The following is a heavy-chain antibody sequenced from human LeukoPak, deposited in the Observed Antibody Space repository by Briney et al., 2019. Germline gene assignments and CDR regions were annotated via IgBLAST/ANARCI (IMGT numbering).Heavy chain of an antibody. CDR3: ASGKITMIVDWTRDVNWFDP. J-gene: IGHJ5*02. CDR1: GGTFSSYA. Sequence: SVKVSCKASGGTFSSYAISWVRQAPGQGLEWMGGIIPIFGTANYAQEFQGRVTITADESTSTAYMELSSPRSEDTAVYYCASGKITMIVDWTRDVNWFDPWGQGTLVTVSS. CDR2: IIPIFGTA. V-gene: IGHV1-69*13. D-gene: IGHD3-22*01.